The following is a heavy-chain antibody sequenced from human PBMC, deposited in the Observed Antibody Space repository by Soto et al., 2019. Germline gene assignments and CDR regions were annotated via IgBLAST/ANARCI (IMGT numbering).Heavy chain of an antibody. CDR1: GFTFSSYS. V-gene: IGHV3-21*01. CDR3: AREAIAARTAIKDY. CDR2: ISSSSSYI. Sequence: EVQLVESGGGLVKPGGSLRLSCAASGFTFSSYSMNWVRKAPGKGLEWVSSISSSSSYIYYADSVKGRFTISRDNAKNSLYRQMNSLRAEDTAVYYCAREAIAARTAIKDYWGQGTLVTVSS. J-gene: IGHJ4*02. D-gene: IGHD6-6*01.